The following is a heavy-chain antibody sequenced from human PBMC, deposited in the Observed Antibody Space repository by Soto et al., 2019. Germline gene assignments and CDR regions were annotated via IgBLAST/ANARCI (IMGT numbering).Heavy chain of an antibody. CDR2: VTPNSGNT. Sequence: ASVKVSCKASGYTFTSYDINWVRQATGQGLEWMGWVTPNSGNTGYAQKFQGRVTMTRSTSMSTAYMELSSLKSEDTAVYYCARMIWDCTTTSCSDYYYGLDVWGQGTTVIVSS. CDR3: ARMIWDCTTTSCSDYYYGLDV. D-gene: IGHD2-2*01. CDR1: GYTFTSYD. V-gene: IGHV1-8*01. J-gene: IGHJ6*02.